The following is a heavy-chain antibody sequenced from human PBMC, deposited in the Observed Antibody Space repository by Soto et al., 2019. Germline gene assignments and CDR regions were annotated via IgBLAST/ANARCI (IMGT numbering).Heavy chain of an antibody. Sequence: ASVKVSCKASGYTFTSYAMHWVRQAPGQRLEWMGWINAGNGNTKYSQNFQGRVTITRDTSASTAYMELSSLTSEDTAVYYCARDDSGFSGSHYIDYFNYWGQGALVTVSS. D-gene: IGHD1-26*01. CDR2: INAGNGNT. CDR1: GYTFTSYA. CDR3: ARDDSGFSGSHYIDYFNY. J-gene: IGHJ4*02. V-gene: IGHV1-3*01.